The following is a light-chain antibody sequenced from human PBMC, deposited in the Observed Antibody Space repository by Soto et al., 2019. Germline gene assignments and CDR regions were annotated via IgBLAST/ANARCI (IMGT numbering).Light chain of an antibody. CDR3: QQRSDWVT. CDR2: DAS. CDR1: QSVRSY. J-gene: IGKJ4*01. V-gene: IGKV3-11*01. Sequence: IVLTQSPATLSLSPGERATLSCRASQSVRSYLAWYQQKPGQAPRLLIYDASNRATGVPARFSGSGSGTDFTLTISSLESEDFAVYYCQQRSDWVTFGGGTKVDIK.